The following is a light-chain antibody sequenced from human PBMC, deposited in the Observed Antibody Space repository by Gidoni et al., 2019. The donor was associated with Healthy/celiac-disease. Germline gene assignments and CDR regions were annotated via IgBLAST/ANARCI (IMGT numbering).Light chain of an antibody. CDR3: AAWDDSLSGHWV. CDR1: SSNIGSNY. J-gene: IGLJ3*02. Sequence: QSVLTQPPSASGTPGQRVTISCSGSSSNIGSNYVYWYQQRPGTAPKLLIYKNNPRPSGVPDRFSGSKSGTSASLAISGLRSEDEADYYCAAWDDSLSGHWVFGGGTKLTVL. V-gene: IGLV1-47*01. CDR2: KNN.